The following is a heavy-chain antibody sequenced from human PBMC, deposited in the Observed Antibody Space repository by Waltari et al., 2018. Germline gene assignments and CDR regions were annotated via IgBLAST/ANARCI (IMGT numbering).Heavy chain of an antibody. J-gene: IGHJ3*02. CDR1: GFTFDDYA. CDR3: ANWGQAFDI. Sequence: EVQLVESGGGLVQPGRSLRLSCAASGFTFDDYAMHWVRQAPGKGLEWVSGISWNSGSIGYADSVKGRFTISRDNAKNSLYLQMNSLRAEDMALYYCANWGQAFDIWGQGTMVTVSS. CDR2: ISWNSGSI. V-gene: IGHV3-9*03. D-gene: IGHD7-27*01.